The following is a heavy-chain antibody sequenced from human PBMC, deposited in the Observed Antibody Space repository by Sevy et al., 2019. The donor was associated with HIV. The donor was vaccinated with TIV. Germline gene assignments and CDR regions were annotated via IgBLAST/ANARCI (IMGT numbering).Heavy chain of an antibody. Sequence: GGSLRLSCAASGFTFSSYAMHWVRQAPGKGLEWVAVISYDGSNKYYTDSVKGRFTISRDNSKNTLYLQMNSLRAEDTAVYYCARAPSYSNQYGYHFGYWCQGTLVTVSS. V-gene: IGHV3-30-3*01. CDR2: ISYDGSNK. CDR1: GFTFSSYA. CDR3: ARAPSYSNQYGYHFGY. J-gene: IGHJ4*02. D-gene: IGHD4-4*01.